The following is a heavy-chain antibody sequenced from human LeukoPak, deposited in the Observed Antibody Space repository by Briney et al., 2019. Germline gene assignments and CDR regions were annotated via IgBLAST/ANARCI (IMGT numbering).Heavy chain of an antibody. CDR1: GFTVSGNY. D-gene: IGHD3-22*01. V-gene: IGHV3-53*01. CDR3: VRGLYYYDI. J-gene: IGHJ4*02. Sequence: GGSLRLSCAASGFTVSGNYMSWVRQAPGKGLEWVSLFHNDGTTYYADSVKGRFTFSRDNSKNTLYLQMNSLRVEDTALYYCVRGLYYYDIWGQGTLVTVSS. CDR2: FHNDGTT.